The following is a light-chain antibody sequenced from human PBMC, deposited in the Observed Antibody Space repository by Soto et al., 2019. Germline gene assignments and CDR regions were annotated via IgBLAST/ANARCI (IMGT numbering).Light chain of an antibody. J-gene: IGLJ1*01. V-gene: IGLV1-40*01. CDR2: GNN. CDR1: SANIGAGYD. CDR3: QSYDSTLSGLYV. Sequence: QSVLTQPPSMSGAPGQRVTISCTGISANIGAGYDVHWYQQLPGMAPKLLIYGNNKRPAGVPDRFSGSKSGTSAPLAITGLQAEDEADYYCQSYDSTLSGLYVLGTGTKGTVL.